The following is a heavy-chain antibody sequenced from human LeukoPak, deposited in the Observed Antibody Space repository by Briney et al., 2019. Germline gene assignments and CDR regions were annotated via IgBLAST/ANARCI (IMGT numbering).Heavy chain of an antibody. Sequence: PGRSLRLSCAASGFTFSSYAMHWVRQAPGKGLEWVAVISYDGSNKYYADSVKGRFTISRDNSKNTLYLQMNGLRAEDTAVYYCARDFDIFWLGYYFDFWGQGTLVTVSS. CDR2: ISYDGSNK. CDR1: GFTFSSYA. CDR3: ARDFDIFWLGYYFDF. J-gene: IGHJ4*02. D-gene: IGHD3-9*01. V-gene: IGHV3-30*04.